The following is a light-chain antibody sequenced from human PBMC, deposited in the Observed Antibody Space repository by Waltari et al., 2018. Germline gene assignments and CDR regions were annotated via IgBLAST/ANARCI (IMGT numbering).Light chain of an antibody. J-gene: IGKJ1*01. V-gene: IGKV3-15*01. CDR1: QSVSSN. Sequence: ELVMTQSPATLSVSPGERATLACRPSQSVSSNLAWYHQKPGQAPRLLIYGASTRATGIPARFSGSGSGTEFTLTISSMQSEDFAVYYCQQYNNWPWTFGQGTKVEIK. CDR3: QQYNNWPWT. CDR2: GAS.